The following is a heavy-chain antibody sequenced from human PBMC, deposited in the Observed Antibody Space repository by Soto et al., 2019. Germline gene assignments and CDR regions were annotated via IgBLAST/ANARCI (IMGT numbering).Heavy chain of an antibody. D-gene: IGHD6-6*01. Sequence: SETLSLTCTFSGVSISSGDYSCSWIRQPPGKGLEWIGYIFYSGSSYYNPSLKSRVTISVDTSKNQFSLKLSSVTAADTAVYYCARDKYRGGDFDSWGQGTLVTVSS. J-gene: IGHJ4*02. CDR3: ARDKYRGGDFDS. V-gene: IGHV4-30-4*01. CDR2: IFYSGSS. CDR1: GVSISSGDYS.